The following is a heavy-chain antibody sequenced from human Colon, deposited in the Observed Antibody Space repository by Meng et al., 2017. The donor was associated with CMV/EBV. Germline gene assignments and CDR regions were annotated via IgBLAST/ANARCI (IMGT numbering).Heavy chain of an antibody. D-gene: IGHD1-1*01. CDR1: GFSSDDFW. J-gene: IGHJ4*02. Sequence: EVQGVESGGGLIQTGGSLRLSCVVSGFSSDDFWVDWVRQAPGKGPLWVSRIHSGGTSISYADSVKGRFTISGDNAKNTVYLQMNSLRDEDTAVYYCLKLPPGYWGQGTLVTVSS. CDR3: LKLPPGY. V-gene: IGHV3-74*01. CDR2: IHSGGTSI.